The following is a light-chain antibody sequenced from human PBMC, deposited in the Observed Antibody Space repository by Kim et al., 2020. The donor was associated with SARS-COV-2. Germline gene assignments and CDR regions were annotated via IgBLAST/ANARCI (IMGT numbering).Light chain of an antibody. V-gene: IGKV1-39*01. J-gene: IGKJ2*01. CDR1: QIMSTY. Sequence: DIQMTQSPSSLSASVGDRVTITCRASQIMSTYLNWYQLKPGKAPKLLIYAASTLQSGVPSRFSGSGSETDFTLTISSLQPEDFATYYCQQSYSSPYTFGQGTKLEI. CDR3: QQSYSSPYT. CDR2: AAS.